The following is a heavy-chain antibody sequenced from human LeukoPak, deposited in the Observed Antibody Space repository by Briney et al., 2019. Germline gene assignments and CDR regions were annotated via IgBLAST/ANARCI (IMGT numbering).Heavy chain of an antibody. J-gene: IGHJ3*02. CDR2: IYTSGST. CDR3: ARDLRGGVVHNAFDI. Sequence: SETLSLTCTVSGGSISRYYWSWIRQPAGKGLEWIGRIYTSGSTNYNPSLKSRVTMSVDTSKNQFSLKLSSVTAADTAVYYCARDLRGGVVHNAFDIWGQGTMVTVSS. D-gene: IGHD3-3*01. V-gene: IGHV4-4*07. CDR1: GGSISRYY.